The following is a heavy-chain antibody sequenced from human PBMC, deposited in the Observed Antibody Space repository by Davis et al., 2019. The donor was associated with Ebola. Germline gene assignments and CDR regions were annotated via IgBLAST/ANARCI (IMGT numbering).Heavy chain of an antibody. V-gene: IGHV3-48*02. Sequence: PGGSLRLSCAASEFRFSGYPMNWVRQAPAKGLEWISHITGSGTGTYYADSVKGRFTISRDTGKSSLFLQMNSLRDEDTAIYYCASGKDYAFDYWGLGTLVTVSS. CDR2: ITGSGTGT. J-gene: IGHJ4*01. CDR1: EFRFSGYP. D-gene: IGHD4-17*01. CDR3: ASGKDYAFDY.